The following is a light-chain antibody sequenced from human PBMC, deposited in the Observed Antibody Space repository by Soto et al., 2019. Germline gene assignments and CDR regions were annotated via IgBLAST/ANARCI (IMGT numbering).Light chain of an antibody. CDR1: SSDVGGYNY. CDR3: NSSTNTYTFV. V-gene: IGLV2-14*01. J-gene: IGLJ1*01. CDR2: EVF. Sequence: QSALTQPASVSGSPGQSITISCTGTSSDVGGYNYVSWYQHHPGKAPKLMIYEVFKRPSGVSNRFSGSKSGNTASLTISGLQPEDEADYYCNSSTNTYTFVLGSGTKVTVL.